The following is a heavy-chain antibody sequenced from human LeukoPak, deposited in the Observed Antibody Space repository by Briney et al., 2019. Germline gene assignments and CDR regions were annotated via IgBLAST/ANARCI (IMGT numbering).Heavy chain of an antibody. Sequence: AASVTVSCKVSGYTLTELSMHWVRQAPGKGLEWMGGFDPEDGETIYAQKFQGRVTMTEDTSTDTAYMELSSLRSEDTAVYYCATDRGIAAEPFDYWGQGTLVTVSS. V-gene: IGHV1-24*01. CDR3: ATDRGIAAEPFDY. CDR2: FDPEDGET. J-gene: IGHJ4*02. D-gene: IGHD6-13*01. CDR1: GYTLTELS.